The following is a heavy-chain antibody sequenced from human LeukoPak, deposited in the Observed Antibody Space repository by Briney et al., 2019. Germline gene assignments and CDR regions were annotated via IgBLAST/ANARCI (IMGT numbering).Heavy chain of an antibody. CDR2: IYHSGST. V-gene: IGHV4-38-2*02. D-gene: IGHD3-10*01. Sequence: PSETLSLTCTVSGYSISSGYYWGWIRQPPGKGLEWIGSIYHSGSTYYNPSLKSRLTISVDTSKNQFSLKLSSVTAADTAVYYCARGPRISLVRGALELDYWGQGTLVTVSS. CDR1: GYSISSGYY. CDR3: ARGPRISLVRGALELDY. J-gene: IGHJ4*02.